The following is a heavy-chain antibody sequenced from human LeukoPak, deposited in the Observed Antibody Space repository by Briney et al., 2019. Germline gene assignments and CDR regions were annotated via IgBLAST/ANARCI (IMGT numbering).Heavy chain of an antibody. CDR1: GGSISSGGYY. CDR3: ARAPGQQLVVDY. V-gene: IGHV4-30-2*01. D-gene: IGHD6-13*01. Sequence: PSETLSLTCTVSGGSISSGGYYWSWIRQPPGKGLEWIGYIYHSGSTYYNPSLKSRVTISVDRSKNQFSLKLSSVTAADTAVYYCARAPGQQLVVDYWGQGTLVTVSS. CDR2: IYHSGST. J-gene: IGHJ4*02.